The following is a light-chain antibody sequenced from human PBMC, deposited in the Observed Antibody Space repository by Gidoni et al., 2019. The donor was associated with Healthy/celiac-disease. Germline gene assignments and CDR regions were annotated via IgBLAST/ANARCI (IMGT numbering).Light chain of an antibody. J-gene: IGKJ4*01. Sequence: IQIPQSPSSVSASVGDRVTITCRASQGISTCVASYQQKPGKATKLLIYAASSLQSGVPTRCSSSGAGKDITITSSRLQQEDLANYYCQQANSFPLTFGGGTKVEIK. CDR3: QQANSFPLT. CDR2: AAS. V-gene: IGKV1D-12*01. CDR1: QGISTC.